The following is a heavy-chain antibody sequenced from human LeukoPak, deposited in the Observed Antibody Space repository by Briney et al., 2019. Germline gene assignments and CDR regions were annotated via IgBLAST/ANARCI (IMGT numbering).Heavy chain of an antibody. D-gene: IGHD3-22*01. CDR1: GYTFTDYY. V-gene: IGHV1-2*06. CDR3: ARAAYYYDGSGYYLGD. Sequence: GASVKVSCKASGYTFTDYYMHWVRQAPGQGLEWMGRINPNSDGTNYAQKFQARVTMTRDTSISTAYMELSRLRSDDTALYYCARAAYYYDGSGYYLGDWGQGTLVTVSS. J-gene: IGHJ4*02. CDR2: INPNSDGT.